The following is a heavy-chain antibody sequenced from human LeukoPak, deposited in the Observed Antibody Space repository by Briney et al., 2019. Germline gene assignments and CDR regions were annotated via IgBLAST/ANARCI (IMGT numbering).Heavy chain of an antibody. J-gene: IGHJ3*01. D-gene: IGHD1-26*01. CDR1: GFPFSSYW. CDR2: ISYDGNAI. V-gene: IGHV3-30*18. CDR3: AKDLSVVGAHDSFDV. Sequence: PGGSLRLSCAASGFPFSSYWMLWARQAPGKGLEWLTVISYDGNAIYYADSVKGRFTISRDNSKNTLYLQMNSLRIEDTAVYYCAKDLSVVGAHDSFDVWGQGTMVTVSS.